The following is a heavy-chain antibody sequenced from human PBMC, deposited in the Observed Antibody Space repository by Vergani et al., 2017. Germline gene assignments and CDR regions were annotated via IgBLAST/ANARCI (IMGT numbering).Heavy chain of an antibody. CDR3: AKNVGTGYPNWFDP. CDR1: GFTVSSYS. Sequence: EVQLVESGGGFVPPGGSLRLSCEASGFTVSSYSITWIRQAPGKGLEWVSYISASSRSIYYADSVKVRFTISRNNAKNSLSLQMNSLRVEDTAMYYCAKNVGTGYPNWFDPWGQGTLVTVSS. V-gene: IGHV3-48*01. D-gene: IGHD3-9*01. J-gene: IGHJ5*02. CDR2: ISASSRSI.